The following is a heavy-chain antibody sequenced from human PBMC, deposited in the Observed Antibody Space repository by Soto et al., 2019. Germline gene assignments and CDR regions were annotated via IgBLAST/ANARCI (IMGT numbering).Heavy chain of an antibody. J-gene: IGHJ6*02. Sequence: GASVKVSCKASGYTFTSYYMHWVRQAPGQGLEWMGIINPSGGSTSYAQKFQGRVTMTRDTSTSTVYMELSSLRSEDTAVYYCATRDRGDTAMADYYYGMDVWGQGTTVTVS. CDR1: GYTFTSYY. V-gene: IGHV1-46*01. CDR2: INPSGGST. CDR3: ATRDRGDTAMADYYYGMDV. D-gene: IGHD5-18*01.